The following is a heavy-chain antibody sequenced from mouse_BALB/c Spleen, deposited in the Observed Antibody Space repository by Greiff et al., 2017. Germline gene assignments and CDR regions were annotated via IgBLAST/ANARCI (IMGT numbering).Heavy chain of an antibody. CDR2: ISSGSSTI. J-gene: IGHJ3*01. Sequence: EVQLVESGGGLVQPGGSRKLSCAASGFTFSSFGMHWVRQAPEKGLEWVAYISSGSSTIYYADTVKGRFTISRDNPKNTLFLQMTSLRSEDTAMDYCARDYRYDEGVAYWGQGTLVTVSA. V-gene: IGHV5-17*02. D-gene: IGHD2-14*01. CDR1: GFTFSSFG. CDR3: ARDYRYDEGVAY.